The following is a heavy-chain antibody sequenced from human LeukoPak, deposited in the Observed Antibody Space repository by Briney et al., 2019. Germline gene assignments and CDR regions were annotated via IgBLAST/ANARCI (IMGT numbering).Heavy chain of an antibody. J-gene: IGHJ4*02. Sequence: GASVTLSCTASGYTFTIYGISWVRQAPGQGLEWMGWISAYNGNTNYAQKLKGRVTMTTDTSTSTAYMELRSMRSDDTAVYYCARLIVVVPAAIRPPDYWGQGTLVTVSS. CDR2: ISAYNGNT. D-gene: IGHD2-2*02. V-gene: IGHV1-18*01. CDR3: ARLIVVVPAAIRPPDY. CDR1: GYTFTIYG.